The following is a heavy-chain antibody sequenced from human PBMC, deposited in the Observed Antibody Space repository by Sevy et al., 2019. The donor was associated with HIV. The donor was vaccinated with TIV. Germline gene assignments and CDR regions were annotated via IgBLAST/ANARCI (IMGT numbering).Heavy chain of an antibody. J-gene: IGHJ3*02. CDR3: ARDVCYDILTGYFGAFDI. Sequence: GGSLRLSCAASGFTFSSYGMHWVRQAPGKGLEWVAVIWYDGSNKYYADSVKGRFTIFRENSKNMVYLQMNGLRAEDTAVYYCARDVCYDILTGYFGAFDIWGQGTMVTVSS. D-gene: IGHD3-9*01. V-gene: IGHV3-33*01. CDR1: GFTFSSYG. CDR2: IWYDGSNK.